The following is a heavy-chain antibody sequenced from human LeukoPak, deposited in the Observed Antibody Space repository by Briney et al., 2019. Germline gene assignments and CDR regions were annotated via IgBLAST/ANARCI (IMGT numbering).Heavy chain of an antibody. V-gene: IGHV4-30-4*07. J-gene: IGHJ4*02. CDR3: ARARATAPFFFDY. D-gene: IGHD5-18*01. CDR2: IYYSGST. Sequence: PSETLSLTCAVSGGSISSGGYSWSWIRQPPGKGPEWIGYIYYSGSTYYNPSLKSRVTISLDTSKNQFSLKLSSVTAADTAVYYCARARATAPFFFDYWGQGTLVTVSS. CDR1: GGSISSGGYS.